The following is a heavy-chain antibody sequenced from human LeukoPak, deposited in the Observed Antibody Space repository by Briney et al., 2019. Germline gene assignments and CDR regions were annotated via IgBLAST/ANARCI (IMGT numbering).Heavy chain of an antibody. V-gene: IGHV4-59*11. CDR1: GGSISSHY. Sequence: SETLSLTCTVSGGSISSHYWSWIRQPPGKGLEWIGYIYYSGSTNCNPSLKSRVTISVDTSKNQFSLKLSSVTAADTAVYYCARDGIAAMDVWGKGTTVTVSS. D-gene: IGHD6-13*01. CDR3: ARDGIAAMDV. J-gene: IGHJ6*03. CDR2: IYYSGST.